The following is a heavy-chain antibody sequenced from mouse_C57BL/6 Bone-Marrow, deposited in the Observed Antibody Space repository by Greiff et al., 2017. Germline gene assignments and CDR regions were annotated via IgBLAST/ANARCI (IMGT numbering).Heavy chain of an antibody. J-gene: IGHJ1*03. CDR1: GFTFSDYY. V-gene: IGHV5-12*01. CDR2: ISNGGGST. CDR3: ARHGWYFDV. Sequence: DVMLVESGGGLVQPGGSLKLSCAASGFTFSDYYMYWVRQTPEKRLEWVAYISNGGGSTYYPDTVQGRFTISRDNAKNTLYLQMSRLKSEDTARYYCARHGWYFDVWGTGTTVTVSS.